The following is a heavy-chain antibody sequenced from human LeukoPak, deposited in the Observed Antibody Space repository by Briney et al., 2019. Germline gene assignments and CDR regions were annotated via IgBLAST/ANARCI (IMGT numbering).Heavy chain of an antibody. Sequence: GGSLRLSCGASGFSFSNYAMSWVRQAPGKGLEWVSGINDSGSTRFYAASVKGRFTSSRDNHKNTLYLQMNSLRAEDTAVYYCASRYSSSWFSVDYWGQGTLVTVSS. CDR1: GFSFSNYA. CDR2: INDSGSTR. CDR3: ASRYSSSWFSVDY. V-gene: IGHV3-23*01. J-gene: IGHJ4*02. D-gene: IGHD6-13*01.